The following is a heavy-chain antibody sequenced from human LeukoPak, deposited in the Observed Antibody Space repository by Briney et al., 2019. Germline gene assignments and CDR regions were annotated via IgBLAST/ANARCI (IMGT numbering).Heavy chain of an antibody. Sequence: GGSLRLSCAASGFTFSNYAMRWVRQAPGKWLEWVSTISNSGAGTYYAASVKGRFTISRDNSKNTLYLQMNSLRAEDTAIHYCAKVPYSDYGSGRPPFMDVWGQGTTVAVSS. D-gene: IGHD3-10*01. V-gene: IGHV3-23*01. J-gene: IGHJ6*02. CDR2: ISNSGAGT. CDR1: GFTFSNYA. CDR3: AKVPYSDYGSGRPPFMDV.